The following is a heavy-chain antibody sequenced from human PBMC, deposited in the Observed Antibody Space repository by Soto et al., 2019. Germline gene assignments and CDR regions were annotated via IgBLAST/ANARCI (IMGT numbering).Heavy chain of an antibody. CDR1: GGTFSSYA. Sequence: QVQLVQSGAEVKKPGSSVKVSCKASGGTFSSYAISWVRQAPGQGLEWMGGIIPIFGTANYAQKFQGRVTISEDESPSPASMELSSLRSEDTAVCSCAGGSRMGRGWYKVAYGGQGTLVIVSS. CDR3: AGGSRMGRGWYKVAY. V-gene: IGHV1-69*12. D-gene: IGHD6-19*01. J-gene: IGHJ4*02. CDR2: IIPIFGTA.